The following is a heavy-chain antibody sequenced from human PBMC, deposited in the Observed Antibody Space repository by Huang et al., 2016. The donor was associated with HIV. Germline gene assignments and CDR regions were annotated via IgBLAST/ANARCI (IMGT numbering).Heavy chain of an antibody. J-gene: IGHJ1*01. CDR2: IHWNNDK. Sequence: QITLKESGPTLVKPTQTLTLTCTFSGFSLSTSGVGVGWIRQPPGKALEWLALIHWNNDKHYNSSLKSRLTITKDTSKNQVVLTMANVDPLDTDTYYCARRAASGWQQEYFHLWGQGTLVTVSS. D-gene: IGHD6-19*01. CDR3: ARRAASGWQQEYFHL. CDR1: GFSLSTSGVG. V-gene: IGHV2-5*01.